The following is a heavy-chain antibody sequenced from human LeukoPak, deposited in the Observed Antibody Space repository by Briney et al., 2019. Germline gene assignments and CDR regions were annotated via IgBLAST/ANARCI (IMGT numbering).Heavy chain of an antibody. J-gene: IGHJ4*02. CDR3: ARARSITMIVVVMTAAPYYFDY. Sequence: QASETLSLTCDVSGGSIDSTRWWNWVRRPPGKGLERIGEVYHSGSTKYNPSLKSRVTISVDTSKNQFSLKLSSVTAADTAVYYCARARSITMIVVVMTAAPYYFDYWGQGTLVTVSS. CDR1: GGSIDSTRW. V-gene: IGHV4-4*02. D-gene: IGHD3-22*01. CDR2: VYHSGST.